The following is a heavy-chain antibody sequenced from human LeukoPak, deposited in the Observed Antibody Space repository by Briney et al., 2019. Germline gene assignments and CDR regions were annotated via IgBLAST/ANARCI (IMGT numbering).Heavy chain of an antibody. CDR1: GGSFSGYY. CDR3: ARGDVEDDFWSGSYDYYYYGMDV. D-gene: IGHD3-3*01. J-gene: IGHJ6*02. CDR2: INHSGST. V-gene: IGHV4-34*01. Sequence: NPSETLSLTCAVYGGSFSGYYWSWIRQPPGKGLEWIGEINHSGSTNYNPSLKSRVTISVDTSKNQFSLKLSSVTAADTAVYYCARGDVEDDFWSGSYDYYYYGMDVWGQGTTVTVSS.